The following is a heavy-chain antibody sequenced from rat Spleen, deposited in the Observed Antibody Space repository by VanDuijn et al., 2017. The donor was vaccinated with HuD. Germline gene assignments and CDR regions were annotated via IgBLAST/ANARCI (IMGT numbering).Heavy chain of an antibody. CDR3: TVNWEDFDY. V-gene: IGHV10-5*01. CDR1: GFTFSNAA. Sequence: VQVVESGGGLVQPKESLKISCAASGFTFSNAAMYWVRQAPGKGLEWVARIRTKPNNYATYYADSVKGRFTISRDDSKSMVYLQMDNLKTEDTAMYYCTVNWEDFDYWGQGVMVTVSS. CDR2: IRTKPNNYAT. D-gene: IGHD5-1*01. J-gene: IGHJ2*01.